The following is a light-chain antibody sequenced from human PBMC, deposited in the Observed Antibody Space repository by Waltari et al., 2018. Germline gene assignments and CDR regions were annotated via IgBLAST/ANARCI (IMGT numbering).Light chain of an antibody. J-gene: IGKJ4*01. CDR3: QQTYNAPLT. CDR1: QNIKKY. V-gene: IGKV1-39*01. Sequence: DIQMTQSPSSLSTSVGDRVTITCRASQNIKKYLSWYQQKPGKAPNLLIYSASSLQSGVPSRFSGSGSVTDFTLTIISLQPEDFATYYCQQTYNAPLTFGGGTKVEIK. CDR2: SAS.